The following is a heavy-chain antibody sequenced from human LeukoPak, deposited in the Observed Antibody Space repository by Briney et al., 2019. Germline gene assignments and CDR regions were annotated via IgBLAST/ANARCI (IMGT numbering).Heavy chain of an antibody. J-gene: IGHJ6*02. V-gene: IGHV3-48*04. CDR2: IGTSSSPI. D-gene: IGHD3-3*01. CDR1: GFAFSSYS. CDR3: AKVSVWSGYYSGMDV. Sequence: GGSLRLSCAASGFAFSSYSMNWVRQAPGKGLEWVSYIGTSSSPIYYGDSVKGRFTISRDNSKNTLYLQMNSLRAEDTAVYYCAKVSVWSGYYSGMDVWGQGTTVTVSS.